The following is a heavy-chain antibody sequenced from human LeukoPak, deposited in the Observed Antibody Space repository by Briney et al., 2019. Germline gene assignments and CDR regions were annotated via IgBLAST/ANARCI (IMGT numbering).Heavy chain of an antibody. V-gene: IGHV1-69*05. Sequence: SVKVSCKASGGTFSSYAISWVRQAPGQGLEWMGGIIPIFGTANYAQKFQGRVTMTRDTSTSTVYMELSSLRSEDTAVYYCARELPVLRFLEWSPFDYWGQGTLVTVSS. CDR1: GGTFSSYA. D-gene: IGHD3-3*01. CDR2: IIPIFGTA. CDR3: ARELPVLRFLEWSPFDY. J-gene: IGHJ4*02.